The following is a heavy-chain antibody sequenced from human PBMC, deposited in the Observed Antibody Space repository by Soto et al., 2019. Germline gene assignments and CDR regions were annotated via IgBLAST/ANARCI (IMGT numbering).Heavy chain of an antibody. D-gene: IGHD3-22*01. Sequence: LRLSCAASGFTFSSYAMHWVRQAPGKGLEWVAVISYDGSNKYYADSVKGRFTISRDNSKNTLYLQMNSLRAEDTAVYYCARDRGYDSSGYYDYWGQGTLVTVSS. CDR3: ARDRGYDSSGYYDY. V-gene: IGHV3-30-3*01. CDR1: GFTFSSYA. CDR2: ISYDGSNK. J-gene: IGHJ4*02.